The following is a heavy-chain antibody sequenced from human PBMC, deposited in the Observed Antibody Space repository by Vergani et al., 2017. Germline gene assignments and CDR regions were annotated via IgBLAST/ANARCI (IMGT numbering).Heavy chain of an antibody. J-gene: IGHJ6*03. CDR2: INHSGST. CDR1: GGSFSGYY. D-gene: IGHD6-19*01. V-gene: IGHV4-34*01. CDR3: ARGGSSGWAYYYYYMDV. Sequence: QVQLQQWGAGLLKPSETLSLTCAVYGGSFSGYYWSWIRQPPGKGLEWIGEINHSGSTNYNPSLKSRVTISVDTSKNQFSLKLSSVTAADTAVYYCARGGSSGWAYYYYYMDVWGKETTVTVSS.